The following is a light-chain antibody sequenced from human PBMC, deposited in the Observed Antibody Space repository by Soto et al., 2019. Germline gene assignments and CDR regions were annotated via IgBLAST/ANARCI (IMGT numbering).Light chain of an antibody. CDR2: DVS. V-gene: IGKV3-11*01. CDR3: QQRSNWPRT. Sequence: IVLTQAPATLSLSPLERCTLSCMASQNISSYLIWYQQKPGQAPRLLMYDVSNRATGIPARFSGSGSGTDFTLTISSLEPEDLAVYYCQQRSNWPRTFGQGTRLEIK. CDR1: QNISSY. J-gene: IGKJ5*01.